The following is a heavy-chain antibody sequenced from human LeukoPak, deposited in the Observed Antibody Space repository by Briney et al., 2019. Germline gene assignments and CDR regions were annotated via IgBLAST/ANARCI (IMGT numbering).Heavy chain of an antibody. D-gene: IGHD6-19*01. CDR3: AKGNSAWDRSFDY. J-gene: IGHJ4*02. V-gene: IGHV3-23*01. Sequence: GGSLRLSCAASGFTFSSYAMSWVRQAPGKGPEWVSAISGSGGTTYYADSVKGRFTISRDNSKNTVYPQMNSLRAEDTAVYYCAKGNSAWDRSFDYWGQGTLVTVSS. CDR2: ISGSGGTT. CDR1: GFTFSSYA.